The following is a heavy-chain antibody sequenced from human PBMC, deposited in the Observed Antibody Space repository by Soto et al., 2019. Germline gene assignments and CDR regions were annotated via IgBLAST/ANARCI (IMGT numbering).Heavy chain of an antibody. CDR2: LIPSFGTA. CDR3: ALVQALHYYGMDV. D-gene: IGHD1-1*01. Sequence: QVQLVQSGAEVKKPGSSVKVSCKASGGTFSSYAISWLRQAPGQGLEWMGGLIPSFGTANYAQKFQGRVTITADESTSKAYMELRSLRSEDTAVYYCALVQALHYYGMDVWGQGTTVTVSS. CDR1: GGTFSSYA. V-gene: IGHV1-69*01. J-gene: IGHJ6*02.